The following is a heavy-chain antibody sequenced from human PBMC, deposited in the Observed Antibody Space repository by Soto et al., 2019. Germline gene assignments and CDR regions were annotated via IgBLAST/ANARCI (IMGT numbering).Heavy chain of an antibody. Sequence: SETLSLTCAVYGGSFSGYYWSWIRQPPGKGLEWIGEINHSGSTNYNPSLKSRVTISVDTSKNQFSLKLSSVTAADTAVYYCARGQWRGYYSYYGMDVWGQGTTVTVSS. CDR2: INHSGST. V-gene: IGHV4-34*01. CDR3: ARGQWRGYYSYYGMDV. CDR1: GGSFSGYY. D-gene: IGHD6-19*01. J-gene: IGHJ6*02.